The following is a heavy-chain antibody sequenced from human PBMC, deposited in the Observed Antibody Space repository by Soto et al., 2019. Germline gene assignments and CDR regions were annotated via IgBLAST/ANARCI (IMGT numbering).Heavy chain of an antibody. CDR1: GGSISSYY. CDR2: IYYSGST. CDR3: ARGPLVLRFLEWPYYFDY. D-gene: IGHD3-3*01. J-gene: IGHJ4*02. V-gene: IGHV4-59*01. Sequence: PSETLSLTCTVSGGSISSYYWSWIRQPPGKGLEWIGYIYYSGSTNYNPSLKSRVTISVDTSKNQFSLKLSSVTAADTAVYYCARGPLVLRFLEWPYYFDYWGQGTLVTVSS.